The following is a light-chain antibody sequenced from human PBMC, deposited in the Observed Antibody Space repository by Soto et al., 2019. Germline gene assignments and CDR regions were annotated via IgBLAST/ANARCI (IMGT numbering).Light chain of an antibody. CDR3: QHYGSSIYT. J-gene: IGKJ2*01. Sequence: ENVLTQSPGTLSLSPGERATLSCRASQSVDSSYLAWYQQKPGQAPRLHIYGTSSRATGIPDRFSGSGSGTDFTLTINRLEPEDFAVYYCQHYGSSIYTFGQGTKLEIK. CDR1: QSVDSSY. V-gene: IGKV3-20*01. CDR2: GTS.